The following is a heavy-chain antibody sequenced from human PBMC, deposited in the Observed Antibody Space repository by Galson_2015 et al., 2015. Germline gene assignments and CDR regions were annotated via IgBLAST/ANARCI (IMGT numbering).Heavy chain of an antibody. J-gene: IGHJ4*02. V-gene: IGHV1-46*01. CDR1: GYTFTSYY. Sequence: SVKVSCKASGYTFTSYYMHWVRQAPGQGLEWMGIINPSGGSTSYAQKFQGRVTMTRDTSTSTVYMGLSSLRSEDTAVYYCARGSIAVAGIFRRATMGDWGQGTLVTVSS. D-gene: IGHD6-19*01. CDR2: INPSGGST. CDR3: ARGSIAVAGIFRRATMGD.